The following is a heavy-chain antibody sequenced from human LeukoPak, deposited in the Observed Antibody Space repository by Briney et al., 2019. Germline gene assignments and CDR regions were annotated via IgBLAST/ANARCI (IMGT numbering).Heavy chain of an antibody. CDR3: TTAGRDYVWGSYRPFHY. Sequence: KTGGSLRLSCAASGFTFSNARMSWVRQAPGKGLEWVGRIRSKVDGGTTDYGAPVEGRFTISRDDSKNMLYLEMNSLKTEDTAVYYCTTAGRDYVWGSYRPFHYWGQGTLVTISS. CDR1: GFTFSNAR. D-gene: IGHD3-16*02. CDR2: IRSKVDGGTT. J-gene: IGHJ4*02. V-gene: IGHV3-15*01.